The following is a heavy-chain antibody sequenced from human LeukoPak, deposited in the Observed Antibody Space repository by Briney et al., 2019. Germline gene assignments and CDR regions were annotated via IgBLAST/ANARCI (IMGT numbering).Heavy chain of an antibody. CDR2: INHSGST. V-gene: IGHV4-34*01. CDR1: GLTFSNAW. Sequence: GSLRLSCAASGLTFSNAWMSWVRQAPGKGLEWVGEINHSGSTNYNPSLKSRVPISVDTSKNQFSLKLSSVTAADTAVYYCARSYSSSWIDYWGQGTLVTVSS. J-gene: IGHJ4*02. CDR3: ARSYSSSWIDY. D-gene: IGHD6-13*01.